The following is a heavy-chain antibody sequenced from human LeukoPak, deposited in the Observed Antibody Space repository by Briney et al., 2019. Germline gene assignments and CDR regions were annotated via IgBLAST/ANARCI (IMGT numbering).Heavy chain of an antibody. CDR3: ARGLPAATPSRTYNWFDP. J-gene: IGHJ5*02. CDR1: GFTFSSYT. D-gene: IGHD2-2*01. Sequence: QTGGSLRLSCAASGFTFSSYTMNWVRQAPRKGLEWVSYISSGSSTIYYADSVKGRFTISRDNAKNSLYLQMNSLRAEDTAVYYCARGLPAATPSRTYNWFDPWGQGTLVTVSS. CDR2: ISSGSSTI. V-gene: IGHV3-48*01.